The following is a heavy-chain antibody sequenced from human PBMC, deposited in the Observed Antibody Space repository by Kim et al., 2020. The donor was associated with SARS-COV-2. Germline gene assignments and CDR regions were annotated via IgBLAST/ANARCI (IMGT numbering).Heavy chain of an antibody. D-gene: IGHD6-19*01. Sequence: SQTLSLTCAVYGGSFSGYYWSWIRQPPGKGLEWIGEINHSGSTNYNPSLKSRVTISVDTSKNQFSLKLSSVTAADTAVYYCARDLGALAGSRLDYWGQGTLVTDSS. V-gene: IGHV4-34*01. CDR1: GGSFSGYY. CDR2: INHSGST. CDR3: ARDLGALAGSRLDY. J-gene: IGHJ4*02.